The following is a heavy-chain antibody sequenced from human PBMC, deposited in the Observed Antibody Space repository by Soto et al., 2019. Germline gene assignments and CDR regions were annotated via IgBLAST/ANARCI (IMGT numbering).Heavy chain of an antibody. CDR1: GFTFSSYS. D-gene: IGHD4-17*01. V-gene: IGHV3-21*01. CDR2: ISSSSSYI. J-gene: IGHJ4*02. Sequence: EVQLVESGGGLVKPGGSLRLSCAASGFTFSSYSMNWVRQAPGKGLEWVSSISSSSSYIYYADSVKGRFTISRDNAKNSLYLQMNSLRAEDTAVSYCASLYDYGDYLYDYWGQGTLVTVSS. CDR3: ASLYDYGDYLYDY.